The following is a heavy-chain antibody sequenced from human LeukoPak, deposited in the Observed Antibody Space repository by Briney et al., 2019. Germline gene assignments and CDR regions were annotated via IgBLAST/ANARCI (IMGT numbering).Heavy chain of an antibody. CDR3: ARDPSYGHNWFDP. CDR1: GFTLRGYG. D-gene: IGHD5-18*01. Sequence: GGSLRLSCAASGFTLRGYGMHWVRQAPGKGLEWVAFIRSDGSDKSYADSVKGRFTISRDNSENKLYLQINSLRVEDTAVYYCARDPSYGHNWFDPWGQGTLVTVSS. J-gene: IGHJ5*02. CDR2: IRSDGSDK. V-gene: IGHV3-30*02.